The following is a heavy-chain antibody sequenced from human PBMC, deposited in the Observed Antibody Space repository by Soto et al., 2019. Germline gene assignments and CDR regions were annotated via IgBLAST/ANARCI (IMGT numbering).Heavy chain of an antibody. CDR1: GYSFTSYW. CDR2: IYPGDSDT. J-gene: IGHJ6*03. D-gene: IGHD3-16*02. V-gene: IGHV5-51*01. Sequence: PGESLKISCKGSGYSFTSYWIGWVRQMPGKGLEWMGIIYPGDSDTRYSPSFQGQVTISADKSISTAYLQWSSLKASDTAMYYCARCPIPNLGELSLIPPHYYYMDVWGKGTTVTVSS. CDR3: ARCPIPNLGELSLIPPHYYYMDV.